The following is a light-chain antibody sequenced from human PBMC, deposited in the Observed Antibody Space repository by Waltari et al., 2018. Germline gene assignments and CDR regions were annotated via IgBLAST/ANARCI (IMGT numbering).Light chain of an antibody. CDR3: QQYNSYSYT. V-gene: IGKV1-5*03. Sequence: DIQMTQSPSTLSASVGVRVTITCRASQSINSWLAWYQQKPGKAPKVLIYKTSTLESGVPSRFSGSGSGTEFTLTISSLQPDDFATYYCQQYNSYSYTFGQGTKLEIK. CDR2: KTS. J-gene: IGKJ2*01. CDR1: QSINSW.